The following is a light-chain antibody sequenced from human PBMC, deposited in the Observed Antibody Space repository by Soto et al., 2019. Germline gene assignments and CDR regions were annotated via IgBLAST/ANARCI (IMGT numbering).Light chain of an antibody. CDR3: QQYNNLPPEVT. Sequence: EIVRTQSPATLSVSPGERATLSCRASQSVSSNLAWYQQKPGQAPRLLIYGASTRATGIPARFSGSGSGTEFTLTISSLQSEDFAVYYCQQYNNLPPEVTFGPGTKVDIK. V-gene: IGKV3-15*01. J-gene: IGKJ3*01. CDR2: GAS. CDR1: QSVSSN.